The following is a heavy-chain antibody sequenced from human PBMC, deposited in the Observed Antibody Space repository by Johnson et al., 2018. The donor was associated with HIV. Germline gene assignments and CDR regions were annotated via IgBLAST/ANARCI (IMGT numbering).Heavy chain of an antibody. J-gene: IGHJ3*02. V-gene: IGHV3-30-3*01. Sequence: QVQLMESWGGAVQPGRSLRLSCAASVFTFSNYAIHWVRQPPGKGLEWVAVISYDGNNKYYADSVKGRFTISRDNSKNTLYLQMNSLKTEDTAVYYCARDLGWLEGTHDAFDIWGQGTLVTVSS. D-gene: IGHD6-19*01. CDR2: ISYDGNNK. CDR1: VFTFSNYA. CDR3: ARDLGWLEGTHDAFDI.